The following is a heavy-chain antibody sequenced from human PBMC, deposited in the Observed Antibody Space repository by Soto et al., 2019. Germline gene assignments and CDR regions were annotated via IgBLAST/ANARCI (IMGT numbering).Heavy chain of an antibody. J-gene: IGHJ3*02. V-gene: IGHV3-74*01. Sequence: PGGSLRLSCAVSGFTFKNFWMHWVRQAPGKGLVWVSRVDSDGSDTIYADSVKGRFTVSRDNAKNTLFLQLNTLRVDDTAVYYCASGGFDHAFDICGQGTMVIVSS. D-gene: IGHD3-9*01. CDR1: GFTFKNFW. CDR3: ASGGFDHAFDI. CDR2: VDSDGSDT.